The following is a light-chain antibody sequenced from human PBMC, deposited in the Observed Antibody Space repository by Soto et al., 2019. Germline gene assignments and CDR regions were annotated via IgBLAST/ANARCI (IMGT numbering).Light chain of an antibody. CDR3: QQYNDWPPRT. J-gene: IGKJ1*01. CDR1: QSVSSN. Sequence: EIVMTQSPATLSLSHGERATLSCRASQSVSSNLAWYQQKPGQAPRLLMYGASTRATGIPGRFSGSGSGTEFTLAISSLQSEDFAVYYCQQYNDWPPRTFGQGTKVDIK. CDR2: GAS. V-gene: IGKV3-15*01.